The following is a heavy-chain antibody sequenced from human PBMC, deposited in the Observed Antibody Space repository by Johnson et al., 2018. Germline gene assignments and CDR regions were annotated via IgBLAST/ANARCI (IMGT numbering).Heavy chain of an antibody. CDR1: GGTFSSYA. V-gene: IGHV1-69*12. CDR2: IIPIFGTA. CDR3: ARDPHRDGYNYGAFDI. J-gene: IGHJ3*02. Sequence: QVQLVQSGAEVKKPGSSVKVSCKASGGTFSSYAISWVRQAPGQGLEWMGGIIPIFGTANYAQKFQGRVTITADESTSTAYMELSSLRSEDTALYYCARDPHRDGYNYGAFDIWGQGTMVTVSS. D-gene: IGHD5-24*01.